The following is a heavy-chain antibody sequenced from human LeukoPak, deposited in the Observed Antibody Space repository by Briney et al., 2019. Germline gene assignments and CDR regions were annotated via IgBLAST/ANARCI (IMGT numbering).Heavy chain of an antibody. CDR1: GFTFSNAW. Sequence: GGSLRLSCAASGFTFSNAWMSWVRQAPGKGLEWVGRIKSKTDGGTTDYAAPVKGRFTISRDDSKNTLYLQMNSLKTEDTAVYYCTIQVGATTFGCWGQGTLVTVSS. D-gene: IGHD1-26*01. V-gene: IGHV3-15*01. J-gene: IGHJ4*02. CDR3: TIQVGATTFGC. CDR2: IKSKTDGGTT.